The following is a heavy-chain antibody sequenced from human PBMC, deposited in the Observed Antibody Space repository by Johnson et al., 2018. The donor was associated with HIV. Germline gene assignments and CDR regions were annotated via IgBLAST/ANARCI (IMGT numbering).Heavy chain of an antibody. CDR2: ISYDGSNK. V-gene: IGHV3-30*04. D-gene: IGHD6-6*01. Sequence: MLLVESGGGVVQPGRSLRLSCAASGYTFSSYAMHWVRQAPGKGLEWVAVISYDGSNKNYADSVKGRFTISRDNSKNTLYLQMNSLRAEDTAVYYCAKDQFPAYSNSLFPDAFDIWGQGTMVTVSS. CDR1: GYTFSSYA. CDR3: AKDQFPAYSNSLFPDAFDI. J-gene: IGHJ3*02.